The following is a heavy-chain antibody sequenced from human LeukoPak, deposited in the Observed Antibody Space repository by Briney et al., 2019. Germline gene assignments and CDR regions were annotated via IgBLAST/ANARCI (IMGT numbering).Heavy chain of an antibody. CDR2: IYYSGNT. Sequence: SETLSLTCTVSGDSISSSTYYWGWIRQPPGKGLEWIGSIYYSGNTFYNPSLKTRVTISVDTSKNQFSLRLSSVTAADTAVYYCARPSIAPPSPFDYWGQGTLVTVSS. CDR1: GDSISSSTYY. CDR3: ARPSIAPPSPFDY. J-gene: IGHJ4*02. V-gene: IGHV4-39*01. D-gene: IGHD6-13*01.